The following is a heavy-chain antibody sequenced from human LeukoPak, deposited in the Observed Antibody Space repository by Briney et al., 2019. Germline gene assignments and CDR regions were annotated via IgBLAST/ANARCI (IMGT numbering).Heavy chain of an antibody. J-gene: IGHJ4*02. V-gene: IGHV1-18*01. CDR2: VSGYNGNT. CDR1: GYTFTSYG. D-gene: IGHD1-7*01. CDR3: ARDWNYVPDY. Sequence: ASVTVSFKASGYTFTSYGVSWVRQAPGQGLEWLGWVSGYNGNTKYAQNLQGRVTVTTDTSTSTAYMDLRSLRSDDSAVYYCARDWNYVPDYWGQGTLVIVSS.